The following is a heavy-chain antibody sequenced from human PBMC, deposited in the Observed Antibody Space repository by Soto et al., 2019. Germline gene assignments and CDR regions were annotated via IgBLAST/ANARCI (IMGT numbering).Heavy chain of an antibody. V-gene: IGHV1-69*02. Sequence: QVQLVQSGAEMKKPGSSVKVSCRSGGDTFSSYTVSWVRQAPGQGLEWMGRVNPILGVTNYARKFQGRVSITAEKSTSTAYMELRSLRSEDSGVYYCARRRYCGADCYSQYYYGMDVWGQGTTVTVSS. J-gene: IGHJ6*02. CDR2: VNPILGVT. CDR3: ARRRYCGADCYSQYYYGMDV. CDR1: GDTFSSYT. D-gene: IGHD2-21*02.